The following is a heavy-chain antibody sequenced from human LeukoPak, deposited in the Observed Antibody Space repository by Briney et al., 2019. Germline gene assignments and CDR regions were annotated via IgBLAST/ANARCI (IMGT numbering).Heavy chain of an antibody. J-gene: IGHJ3*02. CDR3: TRSYGDYTVDAFDI. V-gene: IGHV3-73*01. Sequence: GGSLRLSXAASGFTFSGSAMHWVRQASGKGLEWVGRIRSKANSYGTAYAASVKGRFTISRDDSKNTAYLQMNSLKTEDTAVYYCTRSYGDYTVDAFDIWGQGTMVTVSS. D-gene: IGHD4-17*01. CDR2: IRSKANSYGT. CDR1: GFTFSGSA.